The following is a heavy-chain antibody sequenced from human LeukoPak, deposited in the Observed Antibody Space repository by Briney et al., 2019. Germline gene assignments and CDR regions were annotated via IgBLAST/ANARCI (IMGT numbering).Heavy chain of an antibody. D-gene: IGHD6-19*01. CDR3: ARDVRSRWLVPRGFDY. CDR1: GGSFSGYY. V-gene: IGHV4-34*01. CDR2: INHSGST. Sequence: SETLSLTCAVSGGSFSGYYWSWIRQPPGKGLEWIGEINHSGSTNYNPSLKSRVTISVDTSKSQFSLKLSSVTAADTAVYYCARDVRSRWLVPRGFDYWGQGTLVTVSS. J-gene: IGHJ4*02.